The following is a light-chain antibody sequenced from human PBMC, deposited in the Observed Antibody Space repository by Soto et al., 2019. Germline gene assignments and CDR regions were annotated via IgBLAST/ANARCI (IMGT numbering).Light chain of an antibody. Sequence: QSVLTQPPSVSAAPGQKVTISCSGSSSNIGNNYVSWYQHLPGAAPKRIIYDNNKRPSGIPDRFSGSKSGTSATLGVIGLQTGDEADYYCVTWDISRTTGVFGGGTKVTVL. J-gene: IGLJ3*02. CDR3: VTWDISRTTGV. CDR1: SSNIGNNY. V-gene: IGLV1-51*01. CDR2: DNN.